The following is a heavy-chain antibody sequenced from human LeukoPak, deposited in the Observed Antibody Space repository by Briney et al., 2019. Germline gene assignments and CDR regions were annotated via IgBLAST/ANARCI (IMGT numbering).Heavy chain of an antibody. CDR1: GFTVSSNY. CDR2: IYSGGST. CDR3: ARLDWNDGVDY. Sequence: PGGSLRLSCAASGFTVSSNYMSWVRQAPGKGLEWVSVIYSGGSTYYADSVKGRFTISRDNSKNTLYLQMNSLRAEDTAVYYCARLDWNDGVDYWGQGTLVIVSS. V-gene: IGHV3-53*01. D-gene: IGHD1-1*01. J-gene: IGHJ4*02.